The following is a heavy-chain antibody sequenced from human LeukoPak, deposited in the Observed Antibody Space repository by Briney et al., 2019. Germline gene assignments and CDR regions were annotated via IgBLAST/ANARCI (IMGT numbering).Heavy chain of an antibody. CDR3: ARGLHSSGWYYFDY. J-gene: IGHJ4*02. D-gene: IGHD6-19*01. Sequence: SETLSLTCTVSGGSISNYYWSWIRQPPGKGLEWIAYINYSGNTNYNPSLKSRVTISVDTSKNQFSLKLSSVTAADTAVYYCARGLHSSGWYYFDYWGQGTLVTVSS. CDR2: INYSGNT. V-gene: IGHV4-59*12. CDR1: GGSISNYY.